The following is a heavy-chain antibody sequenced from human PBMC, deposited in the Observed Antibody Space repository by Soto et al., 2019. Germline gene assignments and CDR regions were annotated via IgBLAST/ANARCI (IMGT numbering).Heavy chain of an antibody. D-gene: IGHD5-18*01. CDR3: ARQGKYNYGSNDY. CDR1: GYTFNSFW. Sequence: GESLKISCQGSGYTFNSFWIGWVHQMPGEGLEWMGLMFPWTSDTRYSPSFQGHVSISVDRSISTAYLQWSSLKASDSAMYYCARQGKYNYGSNDYWGQGTLVTVSS. CDR2: MFPWTSDT. J-gene: IGHJ4*02. V-gene: IGHV5-51*07.